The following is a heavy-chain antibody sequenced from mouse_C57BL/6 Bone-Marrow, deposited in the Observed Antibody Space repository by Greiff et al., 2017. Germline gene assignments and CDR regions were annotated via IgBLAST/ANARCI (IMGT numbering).Heavy chain of an antibody. CDR2: IHPNSGST. CDR1: GYTFTSYW. J-gene: IGHJ4*01. V-gene: IGHV1-64*01. D-gene: IGHD3-3*01. CDR3: ARSLRDYAMDY. Sequence: QVQLKQPGAELVKPGASVKLSCKASGYTFTSYWMHWVKQRPGQGLEWIGMIHPNSGSTNYNEKFKSKATLTVDKSSSTAYMQRSSLTSEDSAVYYCARSLRDYAMDYWGQGTSVTVSS.